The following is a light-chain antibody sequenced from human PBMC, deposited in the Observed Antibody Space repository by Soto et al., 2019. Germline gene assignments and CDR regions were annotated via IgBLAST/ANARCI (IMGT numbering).Light chain of an antibody. CDR1: ESIRTF. CDR3: QQRGNWPPYT. V-gene: IGKV3-11*01. Sequence: EIVLRQSPATLSLSPGERAILSCRASESIRTFLAWYQQKPGHAPRLLIYGASNRATGIPARFSGSGSGADFALTISNLKPEDSAVYYCQQRGNWPPYTFGQGTKLEIK. CDR2: GAS. J-gene: IGKJ2*01.